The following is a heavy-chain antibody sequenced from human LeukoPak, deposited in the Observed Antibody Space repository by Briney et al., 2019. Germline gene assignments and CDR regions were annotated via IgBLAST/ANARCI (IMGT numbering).Heavy chain of an antibody. CDR1: GFTFSSYW. Sequence: GGSPRLSCAASGFTFSSYWMSWVRQAPGKGLEWVANIKHDGSEKYYVDSVKGRFTISRDNAKNSLYLQMNSLRAEDTAVYYCARFRYCSGGSCYYYFDYGGQGTLVTVSS. J-gene: IGHJ4*02. CDR3: ARFRYCSGGSCYYYFDY. CDR2: IKHDGSEK. V-gene: IGHV3-7*01. D-gene: IGHD2-15*01.